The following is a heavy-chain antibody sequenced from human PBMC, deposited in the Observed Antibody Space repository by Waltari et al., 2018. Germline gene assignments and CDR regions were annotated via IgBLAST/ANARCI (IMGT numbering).Heavy chain of an antibody. D-gene: IGHD3-22*01. CDR1: GFTFDDYA. CDR3: AKDIVNYYDSSVYPLEFDP. Sequence: EVQLVESGGGLVQPGRSLRLSCAASGFTFDDYAMHWVRQAPGKGLEWVSGNSWNSGSRGYSYAVKGRFTISRDNAKNSLYLQMNSLRAEDTALYYCAKDIVNYYDSSVYPLEFDPWGQGTLVTVSS. CDR2: NSWNSGSR. V-gene: IGHV3-9*01. J-gene: IGHJ5*02.